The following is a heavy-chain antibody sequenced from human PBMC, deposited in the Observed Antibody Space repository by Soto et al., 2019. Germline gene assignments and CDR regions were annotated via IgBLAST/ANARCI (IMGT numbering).Heavy chain of an antibody. J-gene: IGHJ3*02. Sequence: GGSLRLSCAASGFTFSSYSMNWVRQAPGKGLEWVSYISSSSSTIYYADSVKGRFTISRDNAKNSLYLQMNSLRAEDTAVYYCARKSGRYAFDIWGQGTMVTVSS. D-gene: IGHD3-10*01. CDR3: ARKSGRYAFDI. CDR2: ISSSSSTI. V-gene: IGHV3-48*01. CDR1: GFTFSSYS.